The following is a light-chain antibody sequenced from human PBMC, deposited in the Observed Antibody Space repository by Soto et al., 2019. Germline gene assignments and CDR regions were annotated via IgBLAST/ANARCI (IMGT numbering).Light chain of an antibody. V-gene: IGKV1-9*01. Sequence: DIPLTQSPSFLSASVGDRVTITCRASQGISSYLAWYQQKPGKAPKLLIYAASTLQSGVPSRFSGSGSGTEFTLTISSLQPEDFATYYCQQLNSYRGYTFGQGTKLEIK. CDR2: AAS. CDR3: QQLNSYRGYT. J-gene: IGKJ2*01. CDR1: QGISSY.